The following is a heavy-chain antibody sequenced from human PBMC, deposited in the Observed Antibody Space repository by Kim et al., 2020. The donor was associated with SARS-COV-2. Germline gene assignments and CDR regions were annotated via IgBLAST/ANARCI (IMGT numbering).Heavy chain of an antibody. CDR1: GYSISTGYY. J-gene: IGHJ4*02. CDR2: MHHGGSS. V-gene: IGHV4-38-2*02. CDR3: ARLGADSSGIFYRPHYFHY. Sequence: SETLSLTCTVFGYSISTGYYWGWIRQSPGKGLEWIGNMHHGGSSDYNPSLKSRVTISLDTSKNQFSLNLRSVTAADTAFYYCARLGADSSGIFYRPHYFHYWGQGTLVTVSS. D-gene: IGHD3-22*01.